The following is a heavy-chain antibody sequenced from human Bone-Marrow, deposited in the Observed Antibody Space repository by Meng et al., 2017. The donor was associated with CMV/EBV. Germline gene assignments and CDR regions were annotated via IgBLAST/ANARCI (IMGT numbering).Heavy chain of an antibody. CDR3: AREALTAIVVVPAAIAGYFDY. J-gene: IGHJ4*02. V-gene: IGHV1-69*10. Sequence: SVKVSCKASGGTFSSYAISWVRQAPGQGLEWMGGIIPILGIANYAQKFQGRVTITADKSTSTAYMELSSLRSEDTAVYYCAREALTAIVVVPAAIAGYFDYWGQRTLVTVAS. D-gene: IGHD2-2*02. CDR2: IIPILGIA. CDR1: GGTFSSYA.